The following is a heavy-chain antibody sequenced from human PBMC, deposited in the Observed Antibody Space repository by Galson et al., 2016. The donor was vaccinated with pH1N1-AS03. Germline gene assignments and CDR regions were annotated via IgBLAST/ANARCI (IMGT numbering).Heavy chain of an antibody. CDR3: ARASDREILYYYYGMDV. D-gene: IGHD2/OR15-2a*01. CDR1: GGTFGNYA. CDR2: ISPIFGRV. V-gene: IGHV1-69*13. J-gene: IGHJ6*02. Sequence: SVKVSCKAFGGTFGNYAISWVRQAPGQGLEWMGGISPIFGRVKYAQKFQGRVTITADVLTKTAYMELTSLRSEDTAVYYCARASDREILYYYYGMDVWGQGTTVTVSS.